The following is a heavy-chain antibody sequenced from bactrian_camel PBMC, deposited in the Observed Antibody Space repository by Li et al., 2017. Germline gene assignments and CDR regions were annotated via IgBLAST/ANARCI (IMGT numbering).Heavy chain of an antibody. CDR3: AASRARLYWGSLREVDFGY. CDR2: IKKTGTT. CDR1: GYTTTPS. D-gene: IGHD3*01. J-gene: IGHJ6*01. V-gene: IGHV3S53*01. Sequence: HVQLVESGGGSVQAGGSLRLSCTASGYTTTPSMAWFRQAPGKGREEVASIKKTGTTTYADSAVQGRFTISRDNALNTLYLYLQMNSLKPEDTAMYYCAASRARLYWGSLREVDFGYWGQGTQVTVS.